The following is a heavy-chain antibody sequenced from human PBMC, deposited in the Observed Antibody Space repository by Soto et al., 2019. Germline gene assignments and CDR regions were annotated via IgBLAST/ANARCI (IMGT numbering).Heavy chain of an antibody. Sequence: GASVKVSCKASGYTFTSYYMHWVRQAPGQGLEWMGIINPSGGSTSYAQKFQGRVTMTRDTSTSTVYMELSSLRSEDTAVYYCARDDYGSGTPNYYYYYGMDVWGQGTTVTVSS. D-gene: IGHD3-10*01. V-gene: IGHV1-46*03. CDR1: GYTFTSYY. CDR3: ARDDYGSGTPNYYYYYGMDV. CDR2: INPSGGST. J-gene: IGHJ6*02.